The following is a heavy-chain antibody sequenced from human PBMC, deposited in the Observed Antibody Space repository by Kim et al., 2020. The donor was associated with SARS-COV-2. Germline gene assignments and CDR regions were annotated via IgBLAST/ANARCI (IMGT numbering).Heavy chain of an antibody. CDR2: IYYSGST. V-gene: IGHV4-39*01. J-gene: IGHJ4*02. CDR1: GGSISSSSYY. Sequence: SETLSLICTVSGGSISSSSYYWGWIRQPPGKGLEWIGSIYYSGSTYYNPSLKSRVTISVDTSKNQFSLKLSSVTAADTAVYYCARQVAAMVFFDYWGQGTLVTVSS. D-gene: IGHD5-18*01. CDR3: ARQVAAMVFFDY.